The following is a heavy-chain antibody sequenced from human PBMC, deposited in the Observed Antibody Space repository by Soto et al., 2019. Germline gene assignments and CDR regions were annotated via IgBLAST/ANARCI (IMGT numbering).Heavy chain of an antibody. CDR1: GGTFSSYT. J-gene: IGHJ1*01. CDR2: IIPILGIA. Sequence: QVQLVQSGAEVKKPGSSVKVSCKASGGTFSSYTISWVRQAPGQGLEWMGRIIPILGIANYAQKLQGRVTITADKSTSTAYMELSSLRSEDTAVYYCASLSPAEYFQHWGQGTLVTVSS. V-gene: IGHV1-69*02. CDR3: ASLSPAEYFQH.